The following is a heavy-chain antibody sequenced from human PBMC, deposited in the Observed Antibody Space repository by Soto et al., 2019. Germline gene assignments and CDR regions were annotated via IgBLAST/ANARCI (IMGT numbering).Heavy chain of an antibody. CDR1: GFMFSAYA. D-gene: IGHD6-19*01. Sequence: PGGSLRLSCAASGFMFSAYAMLWVRQAPGKGLEWVAAISYDGTNKYYADSIKGRFTISRDNSANTLFLQVNSLRREDTAMYYCARDPSPYTSGCYGIDFWGQGTLVTVSS. V-gene: IGHV3-30*04. J-gene: IGHJ4*02. CDR2: ISYDGTNK. CDR3: ARDPSPYTSGCYGIDF.